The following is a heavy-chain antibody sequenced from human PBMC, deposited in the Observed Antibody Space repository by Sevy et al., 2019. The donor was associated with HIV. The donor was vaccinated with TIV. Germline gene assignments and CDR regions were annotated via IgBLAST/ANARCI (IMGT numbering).Heavy chain of an antibody. V-gene: IGHV4-30-4*01. D-gene: IGHD3-3*01. J-gene: IGHJ4*02. CDR1: GGSISSGDYY. CDR3: ARWYYDFWSGYYTAHFDY. Sequence: SETLSLTCTVSGGSISSGDYYWSWIRQPPGKGLEWIGYIYYSGSTYYNPSLKSRVTISVDTSKNQFPLKLSSVTAADTAVYYCARWYYDFWSGYYTAHFDYSGQGTLVTVSS. CDR2: IYYSGST.